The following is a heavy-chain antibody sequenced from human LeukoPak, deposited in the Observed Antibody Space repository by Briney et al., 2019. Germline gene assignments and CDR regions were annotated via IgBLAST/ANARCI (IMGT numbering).Heavy chain of an antibody. CDR3: ASMGSGYYQYYFDY. CDR2: IYYSGST. J-gene: IGHJ4*02. D-gene: IGHD3-22*01. Sequence: SVTLSLTCTVSGGSLSSYYWSWIRQPPGKGLEWIGYIYYSGSTNYNPSLKSRVTISVDTSKNQFSLKLSSVTAADTAVYYCASMGSGYYQYYFDYWGQGTLVTVSS. V-gene: IGHV4-59*01. CDR1: GGSLSSYY.